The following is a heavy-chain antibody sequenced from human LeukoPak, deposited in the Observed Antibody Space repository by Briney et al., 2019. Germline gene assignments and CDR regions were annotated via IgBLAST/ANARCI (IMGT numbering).Heavy chain of an antibody. D-gene: IGHD2-15*01. Sequence: SETLSLTCTVSGGSISTYYWSWIRQPPGKGLEWIGYIYYSGSTNYNPSLKSRVTMLVDTSKNQFSLELTSVTAADTAVYYCARSSRCSGGSCYSLTGAGYWGQGTLVTVSS. J-gene: IGHJ4*02. CDR1: GGSISTYY. CDR3: ARSSRCSGGSCYSLTGAGY. V-gene: IGHV4-59*01. CDR2: IYYSGST.